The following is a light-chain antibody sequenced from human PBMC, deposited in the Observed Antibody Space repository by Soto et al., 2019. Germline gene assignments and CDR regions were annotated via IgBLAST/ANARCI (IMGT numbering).Light chain of an antibody. CDR1: SSDVAGYNY. J-gene: IGLJ2*01. CDR2: DVS. Sequence: QSVLTQPASVSGYPGQSITISCTGTSSDVAGYNYVSWYQQHPGKAPKLMIYDVSNRPSGVSNRFSGSKSGNTASLTISGLQAEDEADYYCSSYTSSSTPIFGGRTKLTVL. CDR3: SSYTSSSTPI. V-gene: IGLV2-14*01.